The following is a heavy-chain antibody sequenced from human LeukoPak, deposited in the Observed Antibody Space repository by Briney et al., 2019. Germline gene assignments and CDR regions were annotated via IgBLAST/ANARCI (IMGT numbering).Heavy chain of an antibody. D-gene: IGHD3-22*01. Sequence: SGGSLRLSCAASGFTVSSNYMSWVRQAPGKGLEWVSVIYSGGSTYYADPVKGRFTISRDNSKNTLYLQMNSLRAEDTAVYYCASTGILNKNYYDSSGYYYYVDYWGQGTLVTVSS. CDR2: IYSGGST. V-gene: IGHV3-53*01. J-gene: IGHJ4*02. CDR3: ASTGILNKNYYDSSGYYYYVDY. CDR1: GFTVSSNY.